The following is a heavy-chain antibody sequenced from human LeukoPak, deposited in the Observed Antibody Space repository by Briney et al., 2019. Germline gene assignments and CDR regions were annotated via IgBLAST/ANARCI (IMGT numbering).Heavy chain of an antibody. J-gene: IGHJ4*02. CDR1: GGSFSGYY. CDR3: ARLGRGRGQYYFDY. Sequence: TSETLSLTCAVYGGSFSGYYWSWIRQPPGKGLEWIGEINHSGSTNYNPSLKSRVTISVDTSKNQFSLKLSSVTAADTAVYYCARLGRGRGQYYFDYWGQGTLVTVSP. CDR2: INHSGST. D-gene: IGHD3-10*01. V-gene: IGHV4-34*01.